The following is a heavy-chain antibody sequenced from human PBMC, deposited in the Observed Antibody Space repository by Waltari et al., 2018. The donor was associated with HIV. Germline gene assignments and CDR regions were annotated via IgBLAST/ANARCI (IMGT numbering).Heavy chain of an antibody. CDR3: AKGSAPGNFDY. D-gene: IGHD6-13*01. Sequence: QVQLPESGGGVVQPGRSLRLACAASGFTFSGYGMHWVRPAPGKGLEWVAVISYDGSNKYYADSVKGRFTISRDNSKNTLYLQMNSLRAEDTAVYYCAKGSAPGNFDYWGQGTLVTVSS. V-gene: IGHV3-30*18. CDR2: ISYDGSNK. J-gene: IGHJ4*02. CDR1: GFTFSGYG.